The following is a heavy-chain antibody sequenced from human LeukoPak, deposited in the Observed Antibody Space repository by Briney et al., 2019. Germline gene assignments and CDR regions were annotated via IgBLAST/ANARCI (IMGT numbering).Heavy chain of an antibody. D-gene: IGHD1-1*01. CDR3: AKDLANSWTIDY. J-gene: IGHJ4*02. CDR1: GFTFSTFS. V-gene: IGHV3-30-3*01. CDR2: ISHSGSEK. Sequence: GGSLRLSRAASGFTFSTFSMYWVRQAPGKGLEWVALISHSGSEKYYADSVEGRFTISRDNSRNTLYLQMNSLSVEDTAFYYCAKDLANSWTIDYWGQGTLVTVSS.